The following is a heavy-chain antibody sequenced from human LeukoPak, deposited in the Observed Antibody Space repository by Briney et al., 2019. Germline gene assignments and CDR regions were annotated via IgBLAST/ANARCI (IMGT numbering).Heavy chain of an antibody. J-gene: IGHJ6*02. CDR3: ANDAAQQQLSNLFYGMDV. CDR2: ISYDGNNK. D-gene: IGHD6-13*01. CDR1: GFTFSNCA. V-gene: IGHV3-30-3*02. Sequence: QSGGSLRLSCAASGFTFSNCAMHWVRQAPGKGLEWVAFISYDGNNKYYADSVKGRFTISRDNSKNTLYLQMNSLRAEDTAVYFCANDAAQQQLSNLFYGMDVWGQGTTVTVSS.